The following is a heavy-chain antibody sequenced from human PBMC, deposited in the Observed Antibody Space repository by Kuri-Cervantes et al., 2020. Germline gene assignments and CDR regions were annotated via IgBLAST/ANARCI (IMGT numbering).Heavy chain of an antibody. J-gene: IGHJ4*02. Sequence: GGSLRLSCAASGFTFSSYAMHWVRQVPGKGLEWVAVISYDGSNKYYADSVKGRFTISRDNSKNTLYLQMNSLRAEDTAVYYCASGGVVPAALFVYWGQGTLVTVSS. CDR1: GFTFSSYA. D-gene: IGHD2-2*01. CDR2: ISYDGSNK. V-gene: IGHV3-30-3*01. CDR3: ASGGVVPAALFVY.